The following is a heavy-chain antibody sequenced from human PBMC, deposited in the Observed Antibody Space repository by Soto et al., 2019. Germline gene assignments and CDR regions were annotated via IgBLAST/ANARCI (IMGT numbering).Heavy chain of an antibody. CDR2: ISGSGGST. CDR3: AKVITMVRGVHDACDI. D-gene: IGHD3-10*01. CDR1: GFTFSSYA. J-gene: IGHJ3*02. Sequence: EVQLLESGGGLVQPGGSLRLSCAASGFTFSSYAMSWVRQAPGTGLEWGSAISGSGGSTYYADSVKGRFTISRDNSKTTLDLQMTSLRAEDTAVYYCAKVITMVRGVHDACDIWGQGTMVTVSS. V-gene: IGHV3-23*01.